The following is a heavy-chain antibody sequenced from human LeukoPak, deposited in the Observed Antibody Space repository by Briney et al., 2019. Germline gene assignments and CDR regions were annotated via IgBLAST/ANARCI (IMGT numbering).Heavy chain of an antibody. CDR3: ARVRYCSGGSCYAFVAFDI. V-gene: IGHV1-8*01. CDR2: MNPNSGNT. D-gene: IGHD2-15*01. Sequence: GASVKVSCKASGYTFTSYDINWVRQATGQGLEWMGWMNPNSGNTGYAQKFQGRVTMTRNTSISTAYMELSSLRSEDTAVYYCARVRYCSGGSCYAFVAFDIWGQGTMVTVSP. CDR1: GYTFTSYD. J-gene: IGHJ3*02.